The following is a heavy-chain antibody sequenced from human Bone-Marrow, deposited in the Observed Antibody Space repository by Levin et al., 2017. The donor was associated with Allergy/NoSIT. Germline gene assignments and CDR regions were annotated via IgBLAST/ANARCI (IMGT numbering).Heavy chain of an antibody. CDR1: GFTFSTYD. D-gene: IGHD6-19*01. J-gene: IGHJ6*02. V-gene: IGHV3-13*04. Sequence: QSGGSLRLSCAASGFTFSTYDMHWVRQDTGKGLEWVSSIGSAGDTKYSVSVKGRFTISRDNAKNSLYLQMDSLRAGDTAVYYCARVFAGSRGWYGLDVWGQGTTVNVSS. CDR3: ARVFAGSRGWYGLDV. CDR2: IGSAGDT.